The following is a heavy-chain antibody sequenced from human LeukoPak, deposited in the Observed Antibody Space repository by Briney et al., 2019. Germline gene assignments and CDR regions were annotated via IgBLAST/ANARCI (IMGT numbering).Heavy chain of an antibody. V-gene: IGHV3-48*04. CDR3: ARFRDGDYAYYFDY. D-gene: IGHD4-17*01. J-gene: IGHJ4*02. Sequence: GGSLRLSCAASGFTFSSYSMNWVRQAPGKGLEWVSYISSSSSTIYYADSVKGRFTISRDNAKNSLYLQMNSLRAEDTAVYYCARFRDGDYAYYFDYWGQGTLVTVSS. CDR1: GFTFSSYS. CDR2: ISSSSSTI.